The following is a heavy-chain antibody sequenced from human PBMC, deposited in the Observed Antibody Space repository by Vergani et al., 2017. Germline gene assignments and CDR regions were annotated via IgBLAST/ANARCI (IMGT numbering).Heavy chain of an antibody. Sequence: EVQLLESGGGLVQPGGSLRLSCAASGFTFSSYAMSWVRQAPGKGLEWVSAISGSGGSTYYADSVKGRFTISRDNSKNTLYLQMNSLRAEDTAVYYCARDHYDILTGYYSAYYYGMDVWGQGTTVTVSS. D-gene: IGHD3-9*01. CDR3: ARDHYDILTGYYSAYYYGMDV. CDR1: GFTFSSYA. V-gene: IGHV3-23*01. CDR2: ISGSGGST. J-gene: IGHJ6*02.